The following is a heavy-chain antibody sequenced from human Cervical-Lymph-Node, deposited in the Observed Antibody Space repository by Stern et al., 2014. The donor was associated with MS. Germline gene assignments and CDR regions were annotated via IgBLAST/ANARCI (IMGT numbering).Heavy chain of an antibody. CDR3: ARQRYFDY. J-gene: IGHJ4*02. V-gene: IGHV5-51*01. Sequence: EMQLVESGPEVKRPGESLKISCQASGYTFTSYWIGWVRQMPGKGLEWIAIIFPGGSDIRYSPSFQGQVTISADKSSSTAYLQWNNLKASDTAIYYCARQRYFDYCGQGTLVTVSS. CDR1: GYTFTSYW. CDR2: IFPGGSDI.